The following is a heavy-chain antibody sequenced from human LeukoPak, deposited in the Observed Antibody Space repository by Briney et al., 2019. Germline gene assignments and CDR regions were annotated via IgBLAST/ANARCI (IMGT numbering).Heavy chain of an antibody. D-gene: IGHD5-18*01. CDR2: ISSSSSTI. CDR1: GFTFSSYS. J-gene: IGHJ6*02. CDR3: ASTAYYYYAMDV. V-gene: IGHV3-48*01. Sequence: PGGSLRLSCAASGFTFSSYSMNWVRQAPGKGLEWVSYISSSSSTIYYADSVKGRFTISRDNAKNSLYLQMNSLRAEDTAVYYCASTAYYYYAMDVWGQGTTVTVSS.